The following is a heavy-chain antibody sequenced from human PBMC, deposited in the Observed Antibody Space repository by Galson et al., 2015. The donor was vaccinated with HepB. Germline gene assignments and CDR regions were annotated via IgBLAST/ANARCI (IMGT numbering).Heavy chain of an antibody. J-gene: IGHJ4*02. CDR1: GGSFSGYY. CDR2: INHSGST. D-gene: IGHD3-22*01. V-gene: IGHV4-34*01. Sequence: LSLTCAVYGGSFSGYYWSWIRQPPGKGLEWIGEINHSGSTNYNPSLKSRVTISVDTSKNQFSLKLSSVTAADTAVYYCARGRGYYDSSGYYFGYWGQGTLVTVSS. CDR3: ARGRGYYDSSGYYFGY.